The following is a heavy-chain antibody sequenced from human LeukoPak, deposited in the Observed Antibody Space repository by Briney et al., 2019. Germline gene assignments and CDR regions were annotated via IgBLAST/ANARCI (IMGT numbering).Heavy chain of an antibody. V-gene: IGHV3-9*01. CDR1: GFTFDGYA. D-gene: IGHD2-2*01. CDR2: ISWNSGSI. CDR3: AKDPAAMGEYFQH. J-gene: IGHJ1*01. Sequence: GGSLRLSCAASGFTFDGYAMHWVRQAPGKGLEWVSGISWNSGSIGYADSVKGRFTISRDNAKNSLYLQMNSLRAEDTALYYCAKDPAAMGEYFQHWGQGTLVTVSS.